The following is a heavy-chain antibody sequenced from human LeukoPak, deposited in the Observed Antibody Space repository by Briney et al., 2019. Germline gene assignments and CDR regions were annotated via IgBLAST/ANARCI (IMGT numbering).Heavy chain of an antibody. J-gene: IGHJ6*02. CDR2: ISSSSSYI. CDR3: AREGIVVVPAAVPIEYYYYYGMDV. CDR1: GFTFSSYS. V-gene: IGHV3-21*01. Sequence: PGGSLRLSCAASGFTFSSYSMNWVRQAPGKGLEWVSSISSSSSYIYYADSVKGRFTISRDNAKNSLYLQMISLRAEDTAVYYCAREGIVVVPAAVPIEYYYYYGMDVWGQGTTVTVSS. D-gene: IGHD2-2*01.